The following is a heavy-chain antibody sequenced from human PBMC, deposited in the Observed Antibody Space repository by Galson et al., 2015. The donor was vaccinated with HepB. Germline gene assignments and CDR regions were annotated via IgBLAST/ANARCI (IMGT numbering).Heavy chain of an antibody. CDR3: ARVFSTSSLFYFHY. V-gene: IGHV3-74*01. CDR2: TNGDGTNT. J-gene: IGHJ4*02. CDR1: GFTFSNYW. D-gene: IGHD6-6*01. Sequence: SLRLSCAASGFTFSNYWMHWVRQVPGEGLEWVSRTNGDGTNTNYADSVKGRFTISRDNAKNTVYLQMNSLRVEDTAVYYCARVFSTSSLFYFHYWGQGTLVTVSS.